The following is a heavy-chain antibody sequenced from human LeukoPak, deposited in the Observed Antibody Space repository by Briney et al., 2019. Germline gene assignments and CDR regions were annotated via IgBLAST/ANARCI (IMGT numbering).Heavy chain of an antibody. Sequence: GGSLKLSCAASGFIFSDSAMHWVRQASGKGLEWVGRIRSKANSYATAYAASVKGRFTISRDDSKNTAYLQMNSLKTEDTAVYYCTCSGSYWGYYFDYWGQGTLVTVSS. J-gene: IGHJ4*02. CDR1: GFIFSDSA. CDR2: IRSKANSYAT. CDR3: TCSGSYWGYYFDY. D-gene: IGHD1-26*01. V-gene: IGHV3-73*01.